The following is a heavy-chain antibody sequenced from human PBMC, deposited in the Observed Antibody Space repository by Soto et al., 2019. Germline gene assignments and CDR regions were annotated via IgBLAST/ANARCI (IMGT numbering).Heavy chain of an antibody. V-gene: IGHV3-74*01. CDR3: ARVQENDFWSGYWAYYYYYGMDV. D-gene: IGHD3-3*01. CDR1: GFTFSSYW. CDR2: INSDGSST. J-gene: IGHJ6*02. Sequence: EVQLVESGGGLVQPGGSLRLSCAASGFTFSSYWMHWVRQAPGKGLVWVSRINSDGSSTSYADSVKGRFTISRDNAKNTLYLQMNSLRAEDTAVYYCARVQENDFWSGYWAYYYYYGMDVWGQGTTVTVSS.